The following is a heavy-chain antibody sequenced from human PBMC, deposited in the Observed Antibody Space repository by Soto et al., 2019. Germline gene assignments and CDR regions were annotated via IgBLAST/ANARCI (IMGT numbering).Heavy chain of an antibody. CDR1: GYTLTELS. J-gene: IGHJ4*02. V-gene: IGHV1-24*01. Sequence: ASVKVSCKVSGYTLTELSMHWVRQAPGKGLEWMGGFDPEDGETIYAQKFQGRVTMTEDTSTDTAYMELSSLRSEDTAVYYCATDKGIAAAGTGPFDYWGKGPLVTVSS. CDR3: ATDKGIAAAGTGPFDY. D-gene: IGHD6-13*01. CDR2: FDPEDGET.